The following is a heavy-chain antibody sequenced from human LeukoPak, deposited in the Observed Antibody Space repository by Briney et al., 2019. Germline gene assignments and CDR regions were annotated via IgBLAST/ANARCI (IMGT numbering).Heavy chain of an antibody. CDR2: IIPIFGTA. CDR3: ARGGSGSYYPFDY. CDR1: GGTISSYA. J-gene: IGHJ4*02. Sequence: SVKVSCKASGGTISSYAISWVRQAPGQGLEWMGGIIPIFGTANYAQKFQGRVTITADESTSTAYMELSSLRSEDTAVYYCARGGSGSYYPFDYWGQGTLVTVSS. V-gene: IGHV1-69*13. D-gene: IGHD1-26*01.